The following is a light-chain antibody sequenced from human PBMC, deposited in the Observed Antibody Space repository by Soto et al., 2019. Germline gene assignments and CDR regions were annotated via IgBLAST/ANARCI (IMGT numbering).Light chain of an antibody. V-gene: IGKV3-20*01. CDR2: GAS. Sequence: IVLTQSPDTLSLSPGERTTLSCRASQSISRYLAWYQQKPGQVPRLLIYGASSRATGTPDRFSGSGSGTDFTLTINRLEPEDFALYYCQQYGSSPPTFGQGTKVDI. CDR1: QSISRY. CDR3: QQYGSSPPT. J-gene: IGKJ1*01.